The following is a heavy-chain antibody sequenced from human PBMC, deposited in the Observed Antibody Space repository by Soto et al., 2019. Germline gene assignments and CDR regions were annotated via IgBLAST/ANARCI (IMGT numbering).Heavy chain of an antibody. D-gene: IGHD2-2*01. J-gene: IGHJ5*02. CDR1: GGSVSSGGYS. CDR2: IYHSGST. Sequence: SETLSLTCAVSGGSVSSGGYSWSWIRQPPGKGLEWIGYIYHSGSTYYNPSLKSRVTISVDRSKNQFSLKLSSVTAADTAVYYCARGSAAISYNWFDPWGQGTLVTVSS. V-gene: IGHV4-30-2*01. CDR3: ARGSAAISYNWFDP.